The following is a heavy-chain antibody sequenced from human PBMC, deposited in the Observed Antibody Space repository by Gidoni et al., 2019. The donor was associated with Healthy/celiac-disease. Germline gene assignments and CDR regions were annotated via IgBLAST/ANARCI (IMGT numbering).Heavy chain of an antibody. Sequence: QVQLQESGPGLVKPSETLSLTCPVSGGSISSSYWSWIRQPPGKGLEWIGYIYYSGSTNYNPSLKSRVTISVDTSKNQFSLKLSSVTAADTAVYYCARHSGGDYYDSSGYYDWFDPWGQGTLVTVSS. D-gene: IGHD3-22*01. CDR2: IYYSGST. CDR1: GGSISSSY. J-gene: IGHJ5*02. V-gene: IGHV4-59*08. CDR3: ARHSGGDYYDSSGYYDWFDP.